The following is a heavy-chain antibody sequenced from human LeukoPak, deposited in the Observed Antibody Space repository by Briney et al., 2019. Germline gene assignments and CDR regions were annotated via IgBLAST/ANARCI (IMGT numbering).Heavy chain of an antibody. CDR1: GGSISSYY. CDR2: IYYSGST. V-gene: IGHV4-59*08. CDR3: ARVWAMDTVYFDY. D-gene: IGHD5-18*01. J-gene: IGHJ4*02. Sequence: SETLSLTCTVSGGSISSYYWSWIRQPPGKGLEWIGYIYYSGSTNYNPSLKSRVTISVDTSKNQFSLKLSSVTAADTAVYYCARVWAMDTVYFDYWGQGTLVTVSS.